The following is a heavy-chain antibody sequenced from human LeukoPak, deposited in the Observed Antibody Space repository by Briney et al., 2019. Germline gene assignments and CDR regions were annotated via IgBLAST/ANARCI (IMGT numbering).Heavy chain of an antibody. D-gene: IGHD2-2*01. V-gene: IGHV3-21*06. J-gene: IGHJ3*02. CDR2: ISKSSTYI. CDR3: ARDMGGYSTPYAFDI. Sequence: PGGSLRLSCAASGFTFSSYAMSWVRQAPGKGLEWVSSISKSSTYIYYADSMKGRFTVSRDNARNSLSLQMNSLRAEDTAIYYCARDMGGYSTPYAFDIWGPGTMVTVSS. CDR1: GFTFSSYA.